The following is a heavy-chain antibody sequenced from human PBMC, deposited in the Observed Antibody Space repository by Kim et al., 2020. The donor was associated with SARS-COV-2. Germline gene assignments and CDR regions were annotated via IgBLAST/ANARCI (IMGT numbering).Heavy chain of an antibody. J-gene: IGHJ2*01. Sequence: GGSLRLSCAASGFTFSSYGMHWVRQAPGKGLEWVAVISYDGSNKYYADSVKGRFTISRDNSKNTLYLQMNSLRAEDTAVYYCAKVLLRYFDWYFDLWGRG. CDR2: ISYDGSNK. CDR1: GFTFSSYG. V-gene: IGHV3-30*18. CDR3: AKVLLRYFDWYFDL. D-gene: IGHD3-9*01.